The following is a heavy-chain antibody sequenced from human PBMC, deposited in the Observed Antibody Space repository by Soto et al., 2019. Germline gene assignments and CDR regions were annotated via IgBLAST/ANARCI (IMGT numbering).Heavy chain of an antibody. V-gene: IGHV1-18*01. D-gene: IGHD2-2*01. CDR2: ISAYNGNT. Sequence: QVQLVQSGAEVKKPGASVKVSCKASGYTFTSYGISWVRQAPGQGLEWMGWISAYNGNTNYAQKLQGRVTMTTDTCTSTAYTGLRCLRSDDTAVSYCARDEGALRVPGSYYYMDVWGKGTTVTVSS. CDR3: ARDEGALRVPGSYYYMDV. J-gene: IGHJ6*03. CDR1: GYTFTSYG.